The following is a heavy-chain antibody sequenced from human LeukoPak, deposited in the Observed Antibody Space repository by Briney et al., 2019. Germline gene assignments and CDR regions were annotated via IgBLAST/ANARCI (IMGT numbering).Heavy chain of an antibody. J-gene: IGHJ6*03. V-gene: IGHV4-38-2*02. Sequence: PSETLSLTCTVSGYSMRSGYYWGWIRLAPGKGLEWIGSFYHSGSTYYNLSLTRRVIMSVDTSKNQFSLKVNSVTAADTAIYYCARSHIVVVPAGRGSRYFYMDVWGRGTTVAVSS. CDR2: FYHSGST. CDR3: ARSHIVVVPAGRGSRYFYMDV. D-gene: IGHD2-2*01. CDR1: GYSMRSGYY.